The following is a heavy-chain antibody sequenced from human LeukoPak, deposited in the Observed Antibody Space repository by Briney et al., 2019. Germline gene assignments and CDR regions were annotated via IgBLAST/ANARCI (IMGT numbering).Heavy chain of an antibody. CDR3: SRGGYGVAFDF. Sequence: SETLSLTCTVSGASFNPYYWSWIRQPPGKGLEWIGYIYDSGKTIYNPSLKSRVTISEDTSKNQFSLKLSSVTAADTAVYYCSRGGYGVAFDFWSHGTMVTVSS. V-gene: IGHV4-59*01. J-gene: IGHJ3*01. D-gene: IGHD2-15*01. CDR1: GASFNPYY. CDR2: IYDSGKT.